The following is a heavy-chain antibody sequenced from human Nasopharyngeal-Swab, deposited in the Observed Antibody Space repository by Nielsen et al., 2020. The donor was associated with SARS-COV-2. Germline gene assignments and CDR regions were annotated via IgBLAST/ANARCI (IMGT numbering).Heavy chain of an antibody. V-gene: IGHV3-7*01. D-gene: IGHD2-15*01. CDR2: IKQDGSEK. J-gene: IGHJ3*02. CDR3: ARDEAVVAATQISDVFDI. Sequence: WIRQPPGKGLEWVANIKQDGSEKYYVDSVKGRFTISRDNAKNSLYLQMNSLRAEDTAVYYCARDEAVVAATQISDVFDIWGQGTMVTVSS.